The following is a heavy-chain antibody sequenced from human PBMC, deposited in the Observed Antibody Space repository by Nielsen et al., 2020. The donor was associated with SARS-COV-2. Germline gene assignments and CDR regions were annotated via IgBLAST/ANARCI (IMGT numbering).Heavy chain of an antibody. CDR1: GFTFSSYS. J-gene: IGHJ4*02. V-gene: IGHV3-21*01. CDR3: ARDAVSSSDLDY. D-gene: IGHD6-6*01. Sequence: GGSLRLSCAASGFTFSSYSKNWVRQAPGKGLEWVSSISSSSSYIYYADSVKGRFTISRDNAKNSLYLQMNSLRDEDTAVYYCARDAVSSSDLDYWGQGTLVTVSS. CDR2: ISSSSSYI.